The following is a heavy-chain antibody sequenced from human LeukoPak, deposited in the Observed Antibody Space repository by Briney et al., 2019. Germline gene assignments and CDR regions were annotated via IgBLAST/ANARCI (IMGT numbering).Heavy chain of an antibody. CDR2: IKQDGSEK. Sequence: GGSLRLSCAVSGFTFSSYWMSWVRQAPGKGLEWVANIKQDGSEKYYVDSVKGRFTIARDNAKNSMYLLMNSLRVEDTAVYYCVRDVLYYYGAERLFWFDPWGQGTLVTVSS. V-gene: IGHV3-7*01. CDR1: GFTFSSYW. J-gene: IGHJ5*02. CDR3: VRDVLYYYGAERLFWFDP. D-gene: IGHD3-10*01.